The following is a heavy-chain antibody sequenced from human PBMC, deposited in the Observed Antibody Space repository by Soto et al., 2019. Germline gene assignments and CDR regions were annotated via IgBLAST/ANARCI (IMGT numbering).Heavy chain of an antibody. CDR3: ARDSVGISSPGVY. V-gene: IGHV4-4*07. D-gene: IGHD1-26*01. J-gene: IGHJ4*02. CDR2: IYTSGTT. Sequence: QVQLVESGGGLVKPGGSLRLSCAASGFTFSDYYMSWIRQAPGKGLEWIGRIYTSGTTSYNPSLKSRVTMSLDTSKNQFSLRLTSVTAADTAVYYCARDSVGISSPGVYWGRGTLVTVSS. CDR1: GFTFSDYY.